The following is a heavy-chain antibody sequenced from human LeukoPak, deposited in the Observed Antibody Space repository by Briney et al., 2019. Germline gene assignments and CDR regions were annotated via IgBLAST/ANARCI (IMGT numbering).Heavy chain of an antibody. Sequence: ASVTVSFKASGGAFSIYGITWVRPAPGQGPEWMGRIIPILDMADYAQNFRGRVTITADKSTRTAYMEMSSLRFEDTAVYYCARDGGWLQTQNHYYYHGLDVWGQGTTVTVSS. CDR1: GGAFSIYG. J-gene: IGHJ6*02. CDR2: IIPILDMA. V-gene: IGHV1-69*04. D-gene: IGHD5-24*01. CDR3: ARDGGWLQTQNHYYYHGLDV.